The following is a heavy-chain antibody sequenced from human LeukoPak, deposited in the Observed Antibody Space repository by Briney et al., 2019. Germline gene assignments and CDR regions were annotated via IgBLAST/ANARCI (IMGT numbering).Heavy chain of an antibody. D-gene: IGHD2/OR15-2a*01. CDR3: AKGMTFQYYYSMDV. CDR2: ISGGAGNT. V-gene: IGHV3-23*01. J-gene: IGHJ6*02. Sequence: GGSLRLSCAASGFTFSTYAMNWVRQAPGKGPEWVSAISGGAGNTYYADSVKGRFTISRGSSRSTLFLQMNSLRAEDTAVYYCAKGMTFQYYYSMDVWGQGTSVTVSS. CDR1: GFTFSTYA.